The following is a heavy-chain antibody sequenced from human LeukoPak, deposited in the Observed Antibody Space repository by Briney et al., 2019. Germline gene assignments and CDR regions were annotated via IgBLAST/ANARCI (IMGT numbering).Heavy chain of an antibody. J-gene: IGHJ4*02. V-gene: IGHV3-23*01. D-gene: IGHD3-22*01. CDR3: AKKGSLTMIVVVMYYFDY. Sequence: GGSLRLSCAASGFTFSSYAMSWVRQAPGKGLEWVSAISGSGGSTYYADSVKGRFTISRDNSKNTLYLQMNSLRAEDTAVYYCAKKGSLTMIVVVMYYFDYWGQGNLVTVSS. CDR2: ISGSGGST. CDR1: GFTFSSYA.